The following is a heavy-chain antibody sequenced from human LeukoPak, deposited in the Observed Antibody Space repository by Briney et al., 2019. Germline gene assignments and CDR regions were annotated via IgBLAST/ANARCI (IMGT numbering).Heavy chain of an antibody. CDR3: AKDHGCCSSTSCYIVGLDY. CDR1: GFIFSSQP. CDR2: LRCRGGTT. J-gene: IGHJ4*02. V-gene: IGHV3-23*01. Sequence: PGDSLTLPCALSGFIFSSQPMRWARPAQEKAVEWGSALRCRGGTTYCAASAKGRFTISRDNSKYTLDLQMNSMRAGDTAVYYCAKDHGCCSSTSCYIVGLDYWGERSLVTVSS. D-gene: IGHD2-2*02.